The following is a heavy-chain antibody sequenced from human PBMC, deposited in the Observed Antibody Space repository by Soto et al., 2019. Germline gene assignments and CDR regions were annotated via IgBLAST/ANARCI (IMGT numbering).Heavy chain of an antibody. Sequence: GGSMRLSCAASGFTFSSFGMHWVRQAPGKGLEWVALISYDGSNKHYADSVKGRFSISRDNSKNTLYLQMNSLRAEDTAVYYCAKDSGYNYGPSGYFDYWGQGTLVTVSS. J-gene: IGHJ4*02. CDR3: AKDSGYNYGPSGYFDY. D-gene: IGHD5-18*01. CDR2: ISYDGSNK. V-gene: IGHV3-30*18. CDR1: GFTFSSFG.